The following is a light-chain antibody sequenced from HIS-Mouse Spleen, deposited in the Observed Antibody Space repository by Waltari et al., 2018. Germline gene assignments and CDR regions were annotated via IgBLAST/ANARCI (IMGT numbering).Light chain of an antibody. Sequence: QSALTQPASVSGSPGQSITISCTGTSSDVGGYNYVPWYQQHPGKAPKLMIYYVSNRPSGVSNRFSGSKSGNTASLTISGLQAEDEADYYCSSYTSSSTLVVFGGGTKLTVL. V-gene: IGLV2-14*03. J-gene: IGLJ2*01. CDR3: SSYTSSSTLVV. CDR2: YVS. CDR1: SSDVGGYNY.